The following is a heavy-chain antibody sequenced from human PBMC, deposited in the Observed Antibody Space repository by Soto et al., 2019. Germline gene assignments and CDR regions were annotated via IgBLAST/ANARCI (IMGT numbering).Heavy chain of an antibody. D-gene: IGHD3-22*01. CDR2: ISSSGSTI. CDR1: GFTFSSYE. J-gene: IGHJ3*02. Sequence: PGGSLRLSCAASGFTFSSYEMNWVRQAPGKGLEWVSYISSSGSTIYYADSVKGRFTISRDNAKNSLYLQMNSLRAEDTAVYYCASDPYYYDSSGYGHDAFDIWGQGTMVTVSS. V-gene: IGHV3-48*03. CDR3: ASDPYYYDSSGYGHDAFDI.